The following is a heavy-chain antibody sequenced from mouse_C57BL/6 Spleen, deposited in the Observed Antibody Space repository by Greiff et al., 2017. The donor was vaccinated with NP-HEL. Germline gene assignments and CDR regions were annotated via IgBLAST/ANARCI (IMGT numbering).Heavy chain of an antibody. Sequence: EVQLQQSGAELVKPGASVKLSCTASGFNIKDYYMHWVKQRTEQGLEWIGRIDPADGETKYAPKFQGKATITADTSSNTAYLQLSSLTSEDTAVYYGASDYYGSSSQAWFAYWGQGTLVTVSA. CDR3: ASDYYGSSSQAWFAY. CDR1: GFNIKDYY. J-gene: IGHJ3*01. V-gene: IGHV14-2*01. CDR2: IDPADGET. D-gene: IGHD1-1*01.